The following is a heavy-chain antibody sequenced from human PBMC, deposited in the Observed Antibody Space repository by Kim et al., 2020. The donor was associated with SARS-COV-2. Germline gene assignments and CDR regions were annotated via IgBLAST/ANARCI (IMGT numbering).Heavy chain of an antibody. J-gene: IGHJ4*02. CDR2: INHSGST. V-gene: IGHV4-34*01. Sequence: SETLSLTCAVYGGSFSGYYWSWIRQPPGKGLEWIGEINHSGSTNYNPSLMSRVTISVDTSTNQLSLRLSSVTAADTAVYYCARGLGTSGYYYFDYWGQGTLVTVSS. D-gene: IGHD3-22*01. CDR3: ARGLGTSGYYYFDY. CDR1: GGSFSGYY.